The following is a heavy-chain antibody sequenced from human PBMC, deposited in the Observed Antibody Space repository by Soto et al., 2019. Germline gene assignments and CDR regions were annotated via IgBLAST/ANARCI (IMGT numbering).Heavy chain of an antibody. J-gene: IGHJ4*02. CDR2: IWYDGSNK. D-gene: IGHD3-10*01. CDR1: GFTFSSYG. V-gene: IGHV3-33*01. Sequence: GGSLRLSCAASGFTFSSYGMHWVRQAPGKGLEWVAVIWYDGSNKYYADSVKGRFTISRDNSKNTLYLQMNSLRAEDTAVYYCAGDAWELGIAGSWYFDYWGQGTLVTVSS. CDR3: AGDAWELGIAGSWYFDY.